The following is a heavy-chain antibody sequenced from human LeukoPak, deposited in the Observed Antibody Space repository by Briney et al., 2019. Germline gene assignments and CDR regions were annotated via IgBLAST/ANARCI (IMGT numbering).Heavy chain of an antibody. Sequence: SETLSLTCAVYGGSFSGYYWSWIRQPPGKGLEWIGEINHSGSTNYNPSLKSRVTISVDTSKNQFSLKLSSVTAADTAVYYCARDRSDFWSGYGMDVWGQGTTVTVSS. J-gene: IGHJ6*02. V-gene: IGHV4-34*01. CDR2: INHSGST. CDR3: ARDRSDFWSGYGMDV. D-gene: IGHD3-3*01. CDR1: GGSFSGYY.